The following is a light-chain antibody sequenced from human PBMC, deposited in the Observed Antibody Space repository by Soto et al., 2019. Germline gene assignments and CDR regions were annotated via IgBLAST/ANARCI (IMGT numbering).Light chain of an antibody. CDR1: QSVSSY. CDR2: GAS. V-gene: IGKV3-15*01. Sequence: EIVLTQSPATLSLSPGERATLSCRASQSVSSYLAWYQQKPGQAPRLLIYGASTRATGIPARFSGSGSGTEFTLTISGLQSEDFAVYFCQQYYNWPPWTFGQGTKVDI. CDR3: QQYYNWPPWT. J-gene: IGKJ1*01.